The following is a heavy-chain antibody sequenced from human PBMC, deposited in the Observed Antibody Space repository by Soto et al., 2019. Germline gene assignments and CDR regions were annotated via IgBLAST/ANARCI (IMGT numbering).Heavy chain of an antibody. J-gene: IGHJ5*02. CDR1: VFTFSSYG. V-gene: IGHV3-30*18. Sequence: WWSLRLSCSASVFTFSSYGMHWFRQAPGKGLEWVAVISYDGSNKYYADSVKGRFTISRDNSKNTLYLQMNSLRAEDTAVYYCAKEGVDTAMVRGWFDPWGQGTLVTVSS. CDR3: AKEGVDTAMVRGWFDP. CDR2: ISYDGSNK. D-gene: IGHD5-18*01.